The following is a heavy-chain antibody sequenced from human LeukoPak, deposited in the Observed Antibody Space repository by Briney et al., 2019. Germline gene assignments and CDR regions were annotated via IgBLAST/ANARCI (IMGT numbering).Heavy chain of an antibody. CDR1: GFTSSSYA. CDR3: ARRIAALDIVVVPAAYEYYFDY. J-gene: IGHJ4*02. V-gene: IGHV3-11*01. D-gene: IGHD2-2*01. Sequence: PGGSLRLSCAASGFTSSSYAMSWIRQAPGKGLEWVSYISSSGSTIYYADSVKGRFTISRDNAKNSLYLQMNSLRAEDTAVYYCARRIAALDIVVVPAAYEYYFDYWGQGTLVTVSS. CDR2: ISSSGSTI.